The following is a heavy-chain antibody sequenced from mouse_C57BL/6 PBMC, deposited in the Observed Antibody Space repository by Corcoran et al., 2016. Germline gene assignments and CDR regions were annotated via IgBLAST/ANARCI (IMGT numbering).Heavy chain of an antibody. CDR1: GHSFTSYY. V-gene: IGHV1-66*01. CDR3: ARGAYYYGSSYDYAMDY. CDR2: IYPGSGNT. J-gene: IGHJ4*01. D-gene: IGHD1-1*01. Sequence: QVQLQQSGPELVKPGASVKISCKASGHSFTSYYIHWVKQRPGQGLEWVGWIYPGSGNTKYNEKFKGKATLTADTSSSTAYMQLSSLTSEDSAVYYWARGAYYYGSSYDYAMDYWGQGTSVTVSS.